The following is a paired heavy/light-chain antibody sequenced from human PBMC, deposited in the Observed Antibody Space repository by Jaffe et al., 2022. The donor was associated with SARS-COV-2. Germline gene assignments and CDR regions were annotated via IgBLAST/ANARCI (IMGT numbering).Heavy chain of an antibody. D-gene: IGHD3-9*01. CDR3: ARLVDAKLFDY. Sequence: QVQLQESGPGLVKPSQTLSLTCTVSGGSVTSGHYYWSWIRQPAGKELEWIGRIYTTGSTIYSPSLKSRVTISIDASRSQFSLRLSSVTAEDTAVYYCARLVDAKLFDYWGRGTPVTVSS. V-gene: IGHV4-61*02. J-gene: IGHJ4*02. CDR2: IYTTGST. CDR1: GGSVTSGHYY.
Light chain of an antibody. V-gene: IGLV2-14*01. CDR2: EVT. Sequence: QSALTQPASVSGSPGQSITISCTGTSSDVGAYNYVSWYQHHPGKAPKLIISEVTNRPSGVSDRFSGSKSGNTASLTISGLQAEDEADYFCNAFTGTNPYYVFGAGTRVTVL. J-gene: IGLJ1*01. CDR3: NAFTGTNPYYV. CDR1: SSDVGAYNY.